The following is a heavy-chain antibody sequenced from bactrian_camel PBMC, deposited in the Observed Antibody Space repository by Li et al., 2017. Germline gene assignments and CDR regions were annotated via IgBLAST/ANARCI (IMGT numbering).Heavy chain of an antibody. D-gene: IGHD6*01. CDR3: AEGRGSRGEHCYSLNY. CDR1: QGSGYTHSRYC. Sequence: QLVESGGGSVQAGGSLRLSCEASQGSGYTHSRYCMGWFRQAPGKEREGVATIDDDGKTTYADSVKGRFTISKDNAKNTVYLQMNNLQPEDTAMYYCAEGRGSRGEHCYSLNYWGQGTQVTVS. CDR2: IDDDGKT. V-gene: IGHV3S10*01. J-gene: IGHJ4*01.